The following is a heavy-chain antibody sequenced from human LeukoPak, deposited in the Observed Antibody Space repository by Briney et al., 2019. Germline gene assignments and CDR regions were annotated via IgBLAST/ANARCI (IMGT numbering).Heavy chain of an antibody. CDR1: GGSISSYC. CDR2: IYYSGST. J-gene: IGHJ4*02. D-gene: IGHD3-22*01. V-gene: IGHV4-59*01. Sequence: SETLSLTCTVSGGSISSYCWSWIRQPPGKGLEWIGYIYYSGSTNYNPSLKSRVTISVDTSKNQFSLKLSSVTAADTAVYYCARDSSGYPTYWGQGTLVTVSS. CDR3: ARDSSGYPTY.